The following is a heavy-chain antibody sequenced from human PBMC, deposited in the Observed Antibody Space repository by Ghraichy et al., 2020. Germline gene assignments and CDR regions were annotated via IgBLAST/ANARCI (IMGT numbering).Heavy chain of an antibody. D-gene: IGHD2-15*01. CDR2: ISYDGSNK. V-gene: IGHV3-30-3*01. CDR3: ARDLRNYCSGGSCYSRLGYYYYYGMDV. Sequence: GGSLRLSCAASGFTFSSYAMHWVRQAPGKGLEWVAVISYDGSNKYYADSVKGRFTISRDNSKNTLYLQMNSLRAEDTAVYYCARDLRNYCSGGSCYSRLGYYYYYGMDVWGQGTTVTVSS. CDR1: GFTFSSYA. J-gene: IGHJ6*02.